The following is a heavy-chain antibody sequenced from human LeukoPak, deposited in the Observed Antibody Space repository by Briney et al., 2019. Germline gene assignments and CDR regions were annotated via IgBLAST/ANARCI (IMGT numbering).Heavy chain of an antibody. CDR3: ARVSSKVGATWFDY. Sequence: LQTLSLTCTVSGGSISSGGYYWSWIRQHPGKGLEWIGYIYYSGSTYYNPSLKSRVTISVDTSKNQFSLKLSSVTAADTAVYYCARVSSKVGATWFDYWGQGTLVTVSS. CDR1: GGSISSGGYY. D-gene: IGHD1-26*01. CDR2: IYYSGST. J-gene: IGHJ4*02. V-gene: IGHV4-31*03.